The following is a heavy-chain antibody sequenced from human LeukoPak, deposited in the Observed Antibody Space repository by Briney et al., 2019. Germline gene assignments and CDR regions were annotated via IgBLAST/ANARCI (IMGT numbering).Heavy chain of an antibody. CDR3: ARLGDDFGDYGAFDY. CDR1: GYSFTNYW. J-gene: IGHJ4*02. CDR2: IYPDDSET. V-gene: IGHV5-51*01. D-gene: IGHD4-17*01. Sequence: GESLKISCKASGYSFTNYWIGWVRQMPGKGLEWMGIIYPDDSETRYNPSFEGQVTISADKSISTAYLQWSSLQASDTAIYHCARLGDDFGDYGAFDYWGQGTLVTVSS.